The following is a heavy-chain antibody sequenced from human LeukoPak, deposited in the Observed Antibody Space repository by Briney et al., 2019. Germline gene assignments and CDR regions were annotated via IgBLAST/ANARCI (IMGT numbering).Heavy chain of an antibody. V-gene: IGHV3-9*01. J-gene: IGHJ4*01. CDR2: ISWNSASI. Sequence: PGGSLRLSCAASGFTFGNYAMRWVRHAPGKGLEWVSGISWNSASIDYADSVKGRFTISRDNSKNSLYLQMNSLSAEYTALYYCAAQPSRSCTSASCFAAYYFDYWGHGTLVTVSS. CDR1: GFTFGNYA. D-gene: IGHD2-2*01. CDR3: AAQPSRSCTSASCFAAYYFDY.